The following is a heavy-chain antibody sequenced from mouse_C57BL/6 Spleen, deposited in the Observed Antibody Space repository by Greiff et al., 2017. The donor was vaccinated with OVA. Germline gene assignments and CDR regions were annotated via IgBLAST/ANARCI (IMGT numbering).Heavy chain of an antibody. D-gene: IGHD2-1*01. CDR3: ARENYGNYEGAMDY. J-gene: IGHJ4*01. V-gene: IGHV3-6*01. CDR1: GYSITSGYY. CDR2: ISYDGSN. Sequence: VQLQESGPGLVKPSQSLSLTCSVTGYSITSGYYWNWIRQFPGNKLEWMGYISYDGSNKYNPSLKNRISITRDTSKNQFFLKLNSVTTEDTATYYCARENYGNYEGAMDYWGQGTSVTVSS.